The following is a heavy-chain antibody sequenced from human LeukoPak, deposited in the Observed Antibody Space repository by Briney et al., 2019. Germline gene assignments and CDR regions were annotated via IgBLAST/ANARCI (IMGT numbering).Heavy chain of an antibody. CDR1: DDSISSYY. CDR3: ARHPRLDTAMVTRDY. CDR2: IYYSGST. Sequence: PSETLSLTCTVSDDSISSYYWSWIRQPPGKGLEWIGSIYYSGSTYYNPSLKSRVTISVDTSKNQFSLKLSSVTAADTAVYYCARHPRLDTAMVTRDYWGQGTLVTVSS. V-gene: IGHV4-39*01. J-gene: IGHJ4*02. D-gene: IGHD5-18*01.